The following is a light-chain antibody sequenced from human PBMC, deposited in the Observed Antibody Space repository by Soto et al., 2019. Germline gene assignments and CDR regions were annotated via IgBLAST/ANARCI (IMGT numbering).Light chain of an antibody. CDR2: GAS. CDR3: QQYGSSPRT. CDR1: QSVSSSF. V-gene: IGKV3-20*01. J-gene: IGKJ5*01. Sequence: EIVLTQSPGTLSLTPGERATLSCRASQSVSSSFLAWYQQKVGQAPRLLIYGASSRATGIPDRFSGSGSGTDFTLTISRLEPEDFAVYYCQQYGSSPRTFGQGTRPEIK.